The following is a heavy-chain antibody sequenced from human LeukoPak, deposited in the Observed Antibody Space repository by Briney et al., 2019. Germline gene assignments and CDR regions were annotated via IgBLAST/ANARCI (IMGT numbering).Heavy chain of an antibody. J-gene: IGHJ6*02. CDR3: ARDGVEMATYYYYAMDV. Sequence: SVKVSCKASGFTFTSYGFNWVRQAPGQGLEWMGWISAYSDNTNFAQKFQDRVTMTTDTSTSTAYMELRSLRSDDTAVYYCARDGVEMATYYYYAMDVWGQGTTVTVSS. CDR1: GFTFTSYG. CDR2: ISAYSDNT. V-gene: IGHV1-18*04. D-gene: IGHD5-24*01.